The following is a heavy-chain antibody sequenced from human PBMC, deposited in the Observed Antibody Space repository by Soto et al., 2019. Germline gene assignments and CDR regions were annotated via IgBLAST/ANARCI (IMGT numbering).Heavy chain of an antibody. D-gene: IGHD3-9*01. CDR1: GGTFSSYA. J-gene: IGHJ5*02. V-gene: IGHV1-69*13. CDR2: IIPIFGTA. Sequence: ASVKVSCKASGGTFSSYAISWVRQAPGQGLEWMGGIIPIFGTANYAQKFQGRVTITADESTSTAYMELSSLRSEDTAVYYCARVGTHYDILTGYYTLYWFDPWGQGTLVTVSS. CDR3: ARVGTHYDILTGYYTLYWFDP.